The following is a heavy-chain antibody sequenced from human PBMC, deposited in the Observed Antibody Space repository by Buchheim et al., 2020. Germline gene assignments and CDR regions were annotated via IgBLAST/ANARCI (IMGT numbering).Heavy chain of an antibody. CDR3: ARARTVRGVIRSYYFDY. V-gene: IGHV3-21*01. D-gene: IGHD3-10*01. CDR1: GFTFSSYS. J-gene: IGHJ4*02. Sequence: EVQLVESGGGLVKPGGSLRLSCAASGFTFSSYSMNWVRQAPGKGLEWVSSISSSSSYIYYADSVKGRFTISRDNAKNSLYLQMNSLRAEDTAVYYCARARTVRGVIRSYYFDYWGQGTL. CDR2: ISSSSSYI.